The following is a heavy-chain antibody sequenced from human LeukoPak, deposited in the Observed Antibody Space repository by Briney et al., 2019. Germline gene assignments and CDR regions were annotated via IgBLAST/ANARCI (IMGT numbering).Heavy chain of an antibody. CDR3: ASGITLHSRFDY. CDR2: INPNSGGT. J-gene: IGHJ4*02. CDR1: GYTFTGYY. V-gene: IGHV1-2*02. Sequence: ASVKVSCKASGYTFTGYYMHWVRQAPGQGLEWMGWINPNSGGTNYAQKFRGRVTMTRDTSISTAYMELSRLRSDDTAVYNCASGITLHSRFDYWGQGTLVTVSS. D-gene: IGHD3-22*01.